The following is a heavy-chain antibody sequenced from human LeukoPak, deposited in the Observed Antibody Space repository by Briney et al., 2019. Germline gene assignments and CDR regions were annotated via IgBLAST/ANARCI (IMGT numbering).Heavy chain of an antibody. CDR3: ARDFANDYGSGSYYEGPYYMDV. D-gene: IGHD3-10*01. V-gene: IGHV3-33*01. Sequence: GGSLRLSCAASGFTFSSYGMHWVRQAPGKGLEWVAVIWYDGSNKYYADSVKGRFTTSRDNSKNTLYLQMNSLRAEDTAVYYCARDFANDYGSGSYYEGPYYMDVWGKGTTVTVSS. CDR1: GFTFSSYG. J-gene: IGHJ6*03. CDR2: IWYDGSNK.